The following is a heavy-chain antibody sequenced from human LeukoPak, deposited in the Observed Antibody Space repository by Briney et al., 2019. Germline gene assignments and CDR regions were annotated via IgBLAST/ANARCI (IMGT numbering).Heavy chain of an antibody. CDR3: ARDTYTSSYLFDY. D-gene: IGHD6-6*01. Sequence: GGSLRLSCETSGFSSSTYSMNWVRKAPGKGLEWVSYISSTSRTTYYADSVKGRFTISRDNAKNSLYLQMNSLRADDTAVYYCARDTYTSSYLFDYWGQGTLVTVSS. J-gene: IGHJ4*02. CDR2: ISSTSRTT. CDR1: GFSSSTYS. V-gene: IGHV3-48*01.